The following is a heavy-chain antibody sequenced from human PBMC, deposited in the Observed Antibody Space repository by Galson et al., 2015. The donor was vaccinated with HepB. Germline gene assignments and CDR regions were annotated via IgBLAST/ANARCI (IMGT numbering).Heavy chain of an antibody. CDR2: INAGKGNT. V-gene: IGHV1-3*01. Sequence: SVKVSCKASGSIFTTYTMHWVRQAPGQRLEWMGWINAGKGNTKYSQNFQGRVTITRDTSASTAYMELSSLRSEDTAVYYCARAGGRSWLDPWGQGTLVTVSS. D-gene: IGHD3-16*01. J-gene: IGHJ5*02. CDR1: GSIFTTYT. CDR3: ARAGGRSWLDP.